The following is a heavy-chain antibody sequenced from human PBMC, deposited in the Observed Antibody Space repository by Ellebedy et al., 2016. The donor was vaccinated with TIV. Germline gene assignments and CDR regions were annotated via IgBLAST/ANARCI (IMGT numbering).Heavy chain of an antibody. Sequence: GGSLRLXXAASGFTFSSYGMHWVRQAPGKGLEWVAVISYDGSNKYYADSVKGRFTISRDNAKNSLYLQMNSLRAEDTAVYYCARDRPGYWGQGTLVTVSS. V-gene: IGHV3-30*03. CDR3: ARDRPGY. CDR1: GFTFSSYG. CDR2: ISYDGSNK. J-gene: IGHJ4*02.